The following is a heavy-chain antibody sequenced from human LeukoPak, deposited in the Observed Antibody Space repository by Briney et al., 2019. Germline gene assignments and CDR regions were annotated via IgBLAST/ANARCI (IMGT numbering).Heavy chain of an antibody. Sequence: PGRSLRLSCAASGFTFSSYAMHWVRQAPGKGLEWVAVISYDGSNKYYADSVKGRFTISRYNSKNTLYLQMNSLRAEDTAVYYCARDRGATVTTYAFDIWGQGTMVTVSS. CDR3: ARDRGATVTTYAFDI. D-gene: IGHD4-17*01. V-gene: IGHV3-30*04. CDR2: ISYDGSNK. J-gene: IGHJ3*02. CDR1: GFTFSSYA.